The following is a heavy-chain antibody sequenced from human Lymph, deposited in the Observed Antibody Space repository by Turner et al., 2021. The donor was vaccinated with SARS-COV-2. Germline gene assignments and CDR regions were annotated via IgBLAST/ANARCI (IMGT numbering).Heavy chain of an antibody. CDR3: ARDLQLYGMDV. CDR1: GFIVSSNY. D-gene: IGHD1-1*01. CDR2: IYSGGST. J-gene: IGHJ6*02. V-gene: IGHV3-53*02. Sequence: EMQLGETGGGLIQPGGSLGLSCAASGFIVSSNYMNWVRQAPGKGLEWVSLIYSGGSTYYADSVKGRFTISRDNSKNTLYLQMNSLRAEDTAVYYCARDLQLYGMDVWGQGTTVTVSS.